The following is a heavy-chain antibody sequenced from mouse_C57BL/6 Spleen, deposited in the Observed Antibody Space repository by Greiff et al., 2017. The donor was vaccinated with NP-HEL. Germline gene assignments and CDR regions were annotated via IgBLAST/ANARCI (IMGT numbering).Heavy chain of an antibody. Sequence: QVQLKQSGAELVRPGTSVKLSCKASGYTFTSYWMHWVKQRPGQGLEWIGVIDPSDSYTNYNQKFKGKATLTVDTSSSTAYMQLSSLTSEDSAVYYCAGAFYYGRTLYAMDYWGQGTSVTVSS. CDR3: AGAFYYGRTLYAMDY. CDR2: IDPSDSYT. V-gene: IGHV1-59*01. D-gene: IGHD1-1*01. J-gene: IGHJ4*01. CDR1: GYTFTSYW.